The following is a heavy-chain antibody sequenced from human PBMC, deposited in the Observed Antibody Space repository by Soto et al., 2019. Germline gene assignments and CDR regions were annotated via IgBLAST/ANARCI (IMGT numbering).Heavy chain of an antibody. J-gene: IGHJ4*02. D-gene: IGHD3-22*01. CDR3: ARDGTLYDSSGYYYLY. CDR1: GLTVSGKKY. V-gene: IGHV3-53*01. CDR2: LYDVDGS. Sequence: GGSLRLSCAASGLTVSGKKYVAWVRQAPGKGLEWVSALYDVDGSFYSDSVKGRFTTSSDSSKTTVYLQMNDLRPADTAVYYCARDGTLYDSSGYYYLYWGQGTLVTVSS.